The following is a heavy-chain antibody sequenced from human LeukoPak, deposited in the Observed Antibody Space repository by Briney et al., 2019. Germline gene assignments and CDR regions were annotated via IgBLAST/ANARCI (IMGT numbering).Heavy chain of an antibody. J-gene: IGHJ4*02. D-gene: IGHD3-16*01. CDR1: GYTFTNYD. CDR3: ARDQPRRGPGGHDY. CDR2: ISTYDGNT. V-gene: IGHV1-18*01. Sequence: ASVKVSCKASGYTFTNYDINWVRQAPGQGLEWMGWISTYDGNTNYAQKLRGRVSMIRDTSTSTAYLELRSLRSDDTAVYYCARDQPRRGPGGHDYWGQGTLVTVSS.